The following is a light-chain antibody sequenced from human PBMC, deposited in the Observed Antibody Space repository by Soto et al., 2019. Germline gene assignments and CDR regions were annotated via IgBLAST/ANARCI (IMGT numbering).Light chain of an antibody. V-gene: IGKV3-15*01. CDR1: QTVNSN. CDR3: QQYNSYSLT. Sequence: EIVMTQSPATVSVSPGERATLSCRASQTVNSNLAWYQQKPGQPPRLLIYGAYTRATGVPARFSGSGSGTEFTLTINSLQSEDFAVYYCQQYNSYSLTFGQGTKVEIK. J-gene: IGKJ1*01. CDR2: GAY.